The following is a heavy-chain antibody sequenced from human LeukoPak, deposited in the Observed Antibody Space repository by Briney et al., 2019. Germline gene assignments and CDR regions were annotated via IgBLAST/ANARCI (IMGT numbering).Heavy chain of an antibody. CDR3: AREAEMATIERYYYYMDV. Sequence: ASVKVSCKASGYTFTSYYMHWVRQAPGQGLEWMGIINPGGGSTSYAQKFQGRVTMTRDMSTSTVYMELSSLRSEDTAVYYCAREAEMATIERYYYYMDVWGKGTTVTVSS. CDR1: GYTFTSYY. D-gene: IGHD5-24*01. CDR2: INPGGGST. V-gene: IGHV1-46*01. J-gene: IGHJ6*03.